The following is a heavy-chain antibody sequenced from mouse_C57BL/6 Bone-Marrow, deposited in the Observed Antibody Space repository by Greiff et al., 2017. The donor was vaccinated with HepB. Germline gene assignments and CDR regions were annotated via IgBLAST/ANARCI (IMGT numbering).Heavy chain of an antibody. CDR2: INYDGSST. CDR1: GFTFSDYY. V-gene: IGHV5-16*01. Sequence: EVKLMESEGGLVQPGSSMKLSCTASGFTFSDYYMAWVRQVPEKGLEWVANINYDGSSTYYLDSLKSRFIISRDNAKNILYLQMSSLKSEDTATYYCARHDGSFAYWGQGTLVTVSA. D-gene: IGHD2-3*01. J-gene: IGHJ3*01. CDR3: ARHDGSFAY.